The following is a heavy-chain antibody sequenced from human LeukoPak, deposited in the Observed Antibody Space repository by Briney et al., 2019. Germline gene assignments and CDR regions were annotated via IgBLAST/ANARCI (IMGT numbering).Heavy chain of an antibody. D-gene: IGHD2-2*01. J-gene: IGHJ4*02. CDR3: ARGYCSSTSCYEPPRY. V-gene: IGHV1-46*01. Sequence: ASVKVSCKASGYTFTSYYMHWVRQAPGQGLEWMGIINPSGGSTSYAQKFQGRVTMTRDTSTSTVYMELSSLRSEDTAVYYCARGYCSSTSCYEPPRYSGQGTQITVSS. CDR1: GYTFTSYY. CDR2: INPSGGST.